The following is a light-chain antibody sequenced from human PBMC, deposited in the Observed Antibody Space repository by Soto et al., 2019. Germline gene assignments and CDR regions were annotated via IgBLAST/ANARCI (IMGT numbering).Light chain of an antibody. CDR1: QSISSW. CDR3: QHYNSYSEA. V-gene: IGKV1-5*01. CDR2: AAS. J-gene: IGKJ1*01. Sequence: GDRVTITCRASQSISSWLAWYQQKPGQAPTLLIYAASSLQSGVPSRFSGSGSGTDFTLTISSLQPEDVATYYCQHYNSYSEAFGQGTKVDIK.